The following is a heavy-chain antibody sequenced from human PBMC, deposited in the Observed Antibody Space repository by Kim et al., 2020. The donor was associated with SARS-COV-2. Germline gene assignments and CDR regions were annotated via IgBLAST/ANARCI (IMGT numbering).Heavy chain of an antibody. CDR1: GGSFSGYY. D-gene: IGHD6-13*01. Sequence: SETLSLTCAVYGGSFSGYYWSWIHQPPGKGLEWIGEINHSGSTNYNPSLKSRVTISVDTSKNQFSLKLSSVTAADTVVYYCARGGYSSSWYGGRGWFDPWGQGTLVTVSS. CDR3: ARGGYSSSWYGGRGWFDP. CDR2: INHSGST. J-gene: IGHJ5*02. V-gene: IGHV4-34*01.